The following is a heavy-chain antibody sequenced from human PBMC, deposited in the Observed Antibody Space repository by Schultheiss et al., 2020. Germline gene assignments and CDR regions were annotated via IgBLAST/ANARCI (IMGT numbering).Heavy chain of an antibody. CDR2: IIPIFGTA. CDR1: GGTFSSYA. J-gene: IGHJ2*01. D-gene: IGHD2-2*03. V-gene: IGHV1-69*06. CDR3: ARDLLGYCSSTSCRADWYFDL. Sequence: SVTVSGKASGGTFSSYAISWVRQAPGQGLEWMGGIIPIFGTANYAQKFQGRVTITADKSTSTAYMELSSLRSEDTAVYYCARDLLGYCSSTSCRADWYFDLWGRGTLVTVSS.